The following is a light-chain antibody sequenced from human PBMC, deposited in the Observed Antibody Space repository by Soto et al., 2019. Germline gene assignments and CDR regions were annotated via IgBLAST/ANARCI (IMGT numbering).Light chain of an antibody. CDR2: STS. V-gene: IGLV7-43*01. CDR3: LLYYGGAQLI. CDR1: TGAVTGGYY. J-gene: IGLJ2*01. Sequence: QAVVTQEPPLTVSPGGTVTLTCASSTGAVTGGYYPNWFQRKPGQAPRPLIYSTSNKHSWTPARFSGSLLGGKAALTLSGVQPEDEAEYYCLLYYGGAQLIFGGGTKVTVL.